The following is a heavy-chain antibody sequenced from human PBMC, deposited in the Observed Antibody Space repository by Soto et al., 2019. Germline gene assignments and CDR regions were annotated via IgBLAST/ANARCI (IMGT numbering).Heavy chain of an antibody. J-gene: IGHJ6*02. D-gene: IGHD2-21*02. Sequence: QITLKESGPTLVKPTQPLTLTCTFSAFSLSTGGVGVGWIRQPPGKALEWLALIYWDDDKRYSPSLRSRLTITKDTSKNQVVLTMTTMEPVDTATYYCIQSRCGGDCLQSYASYYYYGMDVWGQGTTVTVSS. V-gene: IGHV2-5*02. CDR1: AFSLSTGGVG. CDR2: IYWDDDK. CDR3: IQSRCGGDCLQSYASYYYYGMDV.